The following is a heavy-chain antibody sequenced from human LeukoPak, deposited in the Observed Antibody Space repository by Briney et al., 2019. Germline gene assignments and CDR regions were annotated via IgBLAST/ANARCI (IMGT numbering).Heavy chain of an antibody. CDR2: IWYDGHNK. J-gene: IGHJ4*02. V-gene: IGHV3-33*01. D-gene: IGHD2-21*01. Sequence: GGSLRLSCVASGFSFSKYGMHWVRQAPGKGLQWLAIIWYDGHNKYYADSVKGRFTISRDNSKNTLFLEMNDLKAEDTAVYYCAREWGLIAVAGGPGYWGQGTLVPVSS. CDR3: AREWGLIAVAGGPGY. CDR1: GFSFSKYG.